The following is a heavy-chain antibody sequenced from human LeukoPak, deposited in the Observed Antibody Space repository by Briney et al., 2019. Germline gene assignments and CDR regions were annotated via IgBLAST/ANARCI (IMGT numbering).Heavy chain of an antibody. CDR3: ATSYGNAVDAFDI. J-gene: IGHJ3*02. CDR2: IYYSGST. CDR1: GGSINRGNFY. D-gene: IGHD1-1*01. V-gene: IGHV4-39*07. Sequence: SETLSLTGTVSGGSINRGNFYWGGIRPPPGKGVEGIANIYYSGSTYYNSSHKSRVTISVYTSNNQFSLKLSSVTAADTAVYYCATSYGNAVDAFDIWGQGTMVTVSS.